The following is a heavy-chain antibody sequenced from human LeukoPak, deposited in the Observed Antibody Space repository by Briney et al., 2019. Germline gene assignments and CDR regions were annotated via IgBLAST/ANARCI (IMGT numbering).Heavy chain of an antibody. CDR1: GFTVSSYG. CDR3: AKDRHYGTSWYGAGDF. D-gene: IGHD2-2*01. CDR2: FSGTASGGGP. V-gene: IGHV3-23*01. Sequence: GGTLRLSCAASGFTVSSYGMTWVRQAPGKGLEWVSSFSGTASGGGPYYAYYADSVKGRFTISRDNSKNTLYLQMNSLRAEDTAVYYCAKDRHYGTSWYGAGDFWGQGTLVTVSS. J-gene: IGHJ4*02.